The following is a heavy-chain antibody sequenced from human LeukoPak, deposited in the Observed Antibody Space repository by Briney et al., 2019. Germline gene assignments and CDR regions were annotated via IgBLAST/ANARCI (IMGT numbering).Heavy chain of an antibody. Sequence: SETLSLTCTVSGGFISTYYWSWIRQPPGKGLEWIGYIYYSGSTTYNPSLKSRVTISVDTSKNQFSLKLSSVTAADTAVYYCARVKVGAPTRYFDYWGQGTLVTVSS. J-gene: IGHJ4*02. CDR2: IYYSGST. V-gene: IGHV4-59*12. D-gene: IGHD1-26*01. CDR3: ARVKVGAPTRYFDY. CDR1: GGFISTYY.